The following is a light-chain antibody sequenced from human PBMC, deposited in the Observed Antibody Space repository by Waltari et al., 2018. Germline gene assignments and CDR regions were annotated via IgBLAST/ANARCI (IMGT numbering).Light chain of an antibody. CDR1: QSLLDSEGGNTY. CDR2: EVS. CDR3: MQALEFPLT. Sequence: DIVMTQTPLSLPVTLGEPASISCRSSQSLLDSEGGNTYLEWYLQKPGQSPQLLIYEVSNRASGVPDRFSGSGSDTDFTLKISRVEAEDVGVYYCMQALEFPLTFGGGTKVEIK. J-gene: IGKJ4*01. V-gene: IGKV2-40*01.